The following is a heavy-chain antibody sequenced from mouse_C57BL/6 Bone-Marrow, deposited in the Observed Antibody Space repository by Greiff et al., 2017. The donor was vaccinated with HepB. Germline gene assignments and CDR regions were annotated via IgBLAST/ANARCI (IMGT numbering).Heavy chain of an antibody. J-gene: IGHJ2*01. CDR1: GYSITSGYY. CDR2: ISYDGSN. V-gene: IGHV3-6*01. CDR3: ARKADFRFDY. Sequence: EVHLVESGPGLVKPSQSLSLTCSVTGYSITSGYYWNWIRQFPGNKLEWMGYISYDGSNNYNPSLKNRISITRDTSKNQFFLKLNSVTTEDTATYYCARKADFRFDYWGQGTTLTVSS.